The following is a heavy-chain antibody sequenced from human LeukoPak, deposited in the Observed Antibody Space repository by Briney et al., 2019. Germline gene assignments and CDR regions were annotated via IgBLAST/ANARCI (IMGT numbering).Heavy chain of an antibody. V-gene: IGHV4-30-2*01. CDR3: ARGPSGDVWGSYRFFPSFDY. D-gene: IGHD3-16*02. CDR1: GGPISSGGYS. J-gene: IGHJ4*02. CDR2: IYHSGST. Sequence: SETLSLTCAVSGGPISSGGYSWSWIRQPPGKGLEWIGYIYHSGSTYYNPSLKSRVTISVDRSKNQFSLKLSSVTAADTAVYYCARGPSGDVWGSYRFFPSFDYWGQGTLVTVSS.